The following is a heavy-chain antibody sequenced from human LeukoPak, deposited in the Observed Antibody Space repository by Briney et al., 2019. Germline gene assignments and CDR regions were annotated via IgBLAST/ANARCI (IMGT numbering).Heavy chain of an antibody. CDR2: IYSGGST. Sequence: GGSLRLSCADSGFTVSSNYMSWVRQAPGKGLEWVSVIYSGGSTYYADSVKGRFTISRDNSKNTLYLQMNSLRAEDTAVYYCARARIVGAQRGFDIWGQGTMVTVSS. J-gene: IGHJ3*02. V-gene: IGHV3-53*05. CDR3: ARARIVGAQRGFDI. D-gene: IGHD1-26*01. CDR1: GFTVSSNY.